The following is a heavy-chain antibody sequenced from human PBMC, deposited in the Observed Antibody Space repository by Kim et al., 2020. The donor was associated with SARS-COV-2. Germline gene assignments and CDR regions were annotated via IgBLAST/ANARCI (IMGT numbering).Heavy chain of an antibody. D-gene: IGHD3-16*02. Sequence: GGSLRLSCAASGFTFSSYAMHWVRQAPGKGLEWVAVISYDGSNKYYADSVKGRFTISRDNSKNTLYLQMNSLRAEDTAVYYCAREGVTFGGVIVIYYGMDVWGQGTTVTVSS. V-gene: IGHV3-30*04. CDR3: AREGVTFGGVIVIYYGMDV. CDR1: GFTFSSYA. J-gene: IGHJ6*02. CDR2: ISYDGSNK.